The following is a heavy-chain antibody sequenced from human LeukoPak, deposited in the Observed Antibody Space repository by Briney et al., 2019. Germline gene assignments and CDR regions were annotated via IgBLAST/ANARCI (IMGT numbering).Heavy chain of an antibody. Sequence: TLSLTCTVSGGSISSGGYYWSWIRQPPGKGLEWIGYIYHSGSTYYNPSLKSRVTISVDRSKNQFSLKLSSVTAADTAVYHCARVYGPLLYPNWFDPWGQGTLVTVSS. D-gene: IGHD2-2*02. CDR2: IYHSGST. CDR3: ARVYGPLLYPNWFDP. J-gene: IGHJ5*02. V-gene: IGHV4-30-2*01. CDR1: GGSISSGGYY.